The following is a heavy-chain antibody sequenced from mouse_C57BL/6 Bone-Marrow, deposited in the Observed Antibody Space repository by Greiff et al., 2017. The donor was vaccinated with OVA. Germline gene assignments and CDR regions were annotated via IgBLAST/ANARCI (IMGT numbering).Heavy chain of an antibody. D-gene: IGHD2-4*01. CDR1: GYTFTSYW. Sequence: QVQLQQSGAELVKPGASVKLSCKASGYTFTSYWMQWVKQRPGQGLEWIGEIDPSDSYTNYNQKFKGKATLTVDTSSSTAYMQLSSLTSEDSAVYYCARGWGDYEAWFAYWGQGTLVTVSA. J-gene: IGHJ3*01. V-gene: IGHV1-50*01. CDR2: IDPSDSYT. CDR3: ARGWGDYEAWFAY.